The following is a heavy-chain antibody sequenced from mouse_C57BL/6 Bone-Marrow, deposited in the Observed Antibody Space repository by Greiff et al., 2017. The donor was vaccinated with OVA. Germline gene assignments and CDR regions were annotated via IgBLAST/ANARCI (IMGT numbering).Heavy chain of an antibody. CDR2: IRSKSNNYAT. CDR1: GFSFNTYA. J-gene: IGHJ2*01. CDR3: VRRGYGSSFDY. D-gene: IGHD1-1*01. V-gene: IGHV10-1*01. Sequence: EPGGGLVQPKGSLKLSCAASGFSFNTYAMNWVRQAPGKGLEWVARIRSKSNNYATYYADSVKDRFTISRDDSESMLYLQMNNLKTEDTAMYYCVRRGYGSSFDYWGQGTTLTVSS.